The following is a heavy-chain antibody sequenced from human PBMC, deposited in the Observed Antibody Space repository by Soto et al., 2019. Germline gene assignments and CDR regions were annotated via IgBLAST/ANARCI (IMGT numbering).Heavy chain of an antibody. V-gene: IGHV4-59*08. CDR1: GGSISSYY. CDR3: ARRFRGGYDEYYFDY. CDR2: IYYSGST. D-gene: IGHD5-12*01. J-gene: IGHJ4*02. Sequence: SETLSLTCTVSGGSISSYYWSWIRQPPGKGLEWIGYIYYSGSTNYNPSLKSRVTISVDTSKNQFSLKLSSVTAADTAVYYCARRFRGGYDEYYFDYWGQGTLVTVSS.